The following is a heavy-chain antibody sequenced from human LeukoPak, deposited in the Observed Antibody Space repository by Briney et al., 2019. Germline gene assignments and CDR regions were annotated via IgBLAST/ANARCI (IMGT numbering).Heavy chain of an antibody. D-gene: IGHD1-26*01. V-gene: IGHV3-53*01. CDR1: GFTVSNNY. CDR3: ARDLGGSYVQG. J-gene: IGHJ4*02. Sequence: GGSLRLSCVASGFTVSNNYMIWVRQAPGKGLAWVSLIYSGGNTYYADSVKGRFTISRDNSKNTLYLQMNSLRAEDTAVYYCARDLGGSYVQGWGQGTLVTVSS. CDR2: IYSGGNT.